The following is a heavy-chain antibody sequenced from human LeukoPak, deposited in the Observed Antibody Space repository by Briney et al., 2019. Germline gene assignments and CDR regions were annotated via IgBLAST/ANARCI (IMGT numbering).Heavy chain of an antibody. CDR3: ARSTWNDVHFDY. J-gene: IGHJ4*02. CDR1: GGSMSGTSYY. Sequence: KPSETLSLTCSVSGGSMSGTSYYWGWIRQPPGKGLEWIGYIYYSGSTNYNPSLKSRVTISVDTSKNQLSLKLSSVTAADTAVYYCARSTWNDVHFDYWGQGTLVTVSS. D-gene: IGHD1-1*01. CDR2: IYYSGST. V-gene: IGHV4-61*05.